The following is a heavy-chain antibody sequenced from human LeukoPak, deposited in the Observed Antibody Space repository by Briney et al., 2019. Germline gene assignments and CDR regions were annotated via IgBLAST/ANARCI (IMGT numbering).Heavy chain of an antibody. CDR1: GFTFSSYA. CDR3: AKDHSGYVASYYYGMDV. J-gene: IGHJ6*02. CDR2: ISGSGGST. D-gene: IGHD5-12*01. Sequence: PGGSLRLSCAASGFTFSSYAMSWVRQAPGKGLEWVSAISGSGGSTYYADSVKGRFTISRDNSKNTLYLQMNSLRAEDTAVYYCAKDHSGYVASYYYGMDVWGQGTTVTVSS. V-gene: IGHV3-23*01.